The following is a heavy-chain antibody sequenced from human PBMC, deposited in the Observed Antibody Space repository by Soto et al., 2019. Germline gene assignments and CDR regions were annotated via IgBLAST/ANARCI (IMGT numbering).Heavy chain of an antibody. V-gene: IGHV5-10-1*01. CDR1: GYSFTSYW. Sequence: PGESLKISCKGSGYSFTSYWISWVRQMPGKGLEWMGRIDPGDSYTNYSPSFQGHVTISADKSTNTAYLQWSSLKASDSAMYYQARRFSGPKDGNTAYYYKGMDVWGQGTTVTVSS. CDR3: ARRFSGPKDGNTAYYYKGMDV. J-gene: IGHJ6*02. CDR2: IDPGDSYT. D-gene: IGHD1-1*01.